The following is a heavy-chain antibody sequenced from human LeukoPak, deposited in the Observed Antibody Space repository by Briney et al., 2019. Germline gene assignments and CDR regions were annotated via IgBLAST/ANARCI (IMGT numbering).Heavy chain of an antibody. CDR2: IIPILGIA. CDR1: GYTFTCYY. Sequence: ASVKVSCKASGYTFTCYYMHWVRQAPGQGLEWMGWIIPILGIANYAQKFQGRVTITADKSTSTAYMELSSLRSEDTAVYYCASPQGAYYDSSEGAFDIWGQGTMVTVSS. J-gene: IGHJ3*02. V-gene: IGHV1-69*10. D-gene: IGHD3-22*01. CDR3: ASPQGAYYDSSEGAFDI.